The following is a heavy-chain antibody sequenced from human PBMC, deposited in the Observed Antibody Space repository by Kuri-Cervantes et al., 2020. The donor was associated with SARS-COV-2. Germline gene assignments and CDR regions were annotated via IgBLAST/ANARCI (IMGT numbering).Heavy chain of an antibody. J-gene: IGHJ5*02. CDR1: GGSISSYY. V-gene: IGHV4-4*07. CDR3: ARHAHQLLYWDNWFDP. Sequence: SETLSLTCTVSGGSISSYYWSWIRQPAGKGLEWIGRIYTSGSTNYNPSLKSRVTMSVDTSKNQFSLKLSSVTAADTAVYYCARHAHQLLYWDNWFDPWGQGTLVTVSS. D-gene: IGHD2-2*02. CDR2: IYTSGST.